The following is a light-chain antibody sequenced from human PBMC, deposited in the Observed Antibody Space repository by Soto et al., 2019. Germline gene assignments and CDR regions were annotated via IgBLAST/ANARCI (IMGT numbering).Light chain of an antibody. CDR1: QTLLHSNGYNY. J-gene: IGKJ1*01. CDR2: LGS. V-gene: IGKV2-28*01. Sequence: DIVMTQSPISLPVTPGEPASISCRSSQTLLHSNGYNYLDWYLQKPGQSPQLLISLGSDRASGVPDRFSGSGSGTDFTLKISRVEAEDVGVYYCMQSLQTPWTFGQGTNVGIK. CDR3: MQSLQTPWT.